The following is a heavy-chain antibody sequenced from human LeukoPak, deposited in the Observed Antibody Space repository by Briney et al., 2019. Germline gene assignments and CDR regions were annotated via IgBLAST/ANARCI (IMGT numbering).Heavy chain of an antibody. CDR2: INPNSGGT. Sequence: ASVKVSCKASGYTFTGYYMHWMRQAPVQGLEWMGWINPNSGGTNYAQKFQGRVTMTRDTSISTAYMELSRLRSDDTAVYYCARDRGYYDSSGYYYGGDFDYWGQGTLVTVSS. V-gene: IGHV1-2*02. CDR3: ARDRGYYDSSGYYYGGDFDY. D-gene: IGHD3-22*01. J-gene: IGHJ4*02. CDR1: GYTFTGYY.